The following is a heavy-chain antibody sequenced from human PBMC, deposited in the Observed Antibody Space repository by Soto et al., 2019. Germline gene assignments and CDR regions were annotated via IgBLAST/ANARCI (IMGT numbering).Heavy chain of an antibody. CDR3: ARDLGDSSGYYYERYYGMDV. J-gene: IGHJ6*02. CDR2: IYYSGST. Sequence: SETLSLTCTVSGGSISSGGYYWSWIRQHPGKGLEWIGYIYYSGSTYYNPSLKSRVTISVDTSKNQFSLKLSSVTAADTAVYYCARDLGDSSGYYYERYYGMDVWGQGTRVTVSS. D-gene: IGHD3-22*01. CDR1: GGSISSGGYY. V-gene: IGHV4-31*03.